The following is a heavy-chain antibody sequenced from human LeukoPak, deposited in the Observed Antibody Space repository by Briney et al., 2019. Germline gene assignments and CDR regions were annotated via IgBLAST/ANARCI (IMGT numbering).Heavy chain of an antibody. J-gene: IGHJ6*03. CDR1: GFTFSGSA. D-gene: IGHD1-14*01. Sequence: QPGGSLRLSCTASGFTFSGSAMHWVRQASGKGLEWVGHIRSKANNYATAYAASVKGRFTISRDDSKNTAYLQMNSLKTEDTAVYYCIRQVTEAPAYYYYMDVWGEGTTVTVSS. V-gene: IGHV3-73*01. CDR2: IRSKANNYAT. CDR3: IRQVTEAPAYYYYMDV.